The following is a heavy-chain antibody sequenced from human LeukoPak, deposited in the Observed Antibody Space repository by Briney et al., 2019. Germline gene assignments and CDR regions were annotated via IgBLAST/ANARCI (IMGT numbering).Heavy chain of an antibody. Sequence: GGSLRLSCAASGFTFSSYAMSWVRQAPGKGLEWVSAISGSGGSTYYADSVKGRFTISRDNSKNTLYLQMNSLRAEDTAVYYCAKDLTYCSGGSCYSDWFDPWGQGTLVTVSS. CDR1: GFTFSSYA. CDR2: ISGSGGST. V-gene: IGHV3-23*01. CDR3: AKDLTYCSGGSCYSDWFDP. D-gene: IGHD2-15*01. J-gene: IGHJ5*02.